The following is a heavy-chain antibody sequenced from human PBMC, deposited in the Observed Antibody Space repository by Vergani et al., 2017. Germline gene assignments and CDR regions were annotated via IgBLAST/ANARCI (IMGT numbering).Heavy chain of an antibody. CDR3: ARGPVGGSGSYYNFDY. CDR1: GYTFTSYG. D-gene: IGHD3-10*01. Sequence: QVQLVQSGAEVKKPGASVKVSCKASGYTFTSYGISWVRQAPGQGLEWMGWMNPNSGNKGYAQKFQGRVTMTRNTSISTAYMELSSLRSEDTAVYYCARGPVGGSGSYYNFDYWGQGTLVTVSS. J-gene: IGHJ4*02. V-gene: IGHV1-8*02. CDR2: MNPNSGNK.